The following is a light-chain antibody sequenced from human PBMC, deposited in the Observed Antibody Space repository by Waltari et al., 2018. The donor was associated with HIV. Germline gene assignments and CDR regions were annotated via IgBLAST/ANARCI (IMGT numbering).Light chain of an antibody. CDR2: EVS. Sequence: QSALTQPASVSGSPGQSITISCTGTSSDVGGYNYVSWYQQHPRKAAKLMIYEVSNRPSGVSNRFSGSKSGNTASLTISGLQAEDEADYYCSSYTSSSTYVFGTGTKVTVL. J-gene: IGLJ1*01. V-gene: IGLV2-14*01. CDR3: SSYTSSSTYV. CDR1: SSDVGGYNY.